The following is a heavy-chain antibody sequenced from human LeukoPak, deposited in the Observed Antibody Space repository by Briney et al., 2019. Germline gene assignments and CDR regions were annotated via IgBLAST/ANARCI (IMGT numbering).Heavy chain of an antibody. CDR3: AADLIAVAGSWR. CDR2: IAVGSGNT. J-gene: IGHJ4*02. D-gene: IGHD6-19*01. V-gene: IGHV1-58*01. CDR1: GLTFTSSA. Sequence: GASVKVSCKSSGLTFTSSAVQWVRQARGQRLEWIGWIAVGSGNTNYAQKFQERVTFTRDLPTSTAYMDLSGLRSEDTAMYYCAADLIAVAGSWRWGQGSLVIVSS.